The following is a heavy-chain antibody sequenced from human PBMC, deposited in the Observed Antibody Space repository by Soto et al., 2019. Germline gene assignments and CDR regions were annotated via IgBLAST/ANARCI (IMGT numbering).Heavy chain of an antibody. Sequence: QVQLVESGGGVVQPGRSLRLSYAASGFTFSSYAMHWVRQAPGKGLEWVAVISYDGSNKYYADSVKGRFTISRDNSKNTLYLQMNSLRAEDTAVYYCARGQFLSAYYYCGMDVWGQGTTATVSS. J-gene: IGHJ6*02. CDR2: ISYDGSNK. CDR3: ARGQFLSAYYYCGMDV. CDR1: GFTFSSYA. V-gene: IGHV3-30-3*01. D-gene: IGHD3-3*01.